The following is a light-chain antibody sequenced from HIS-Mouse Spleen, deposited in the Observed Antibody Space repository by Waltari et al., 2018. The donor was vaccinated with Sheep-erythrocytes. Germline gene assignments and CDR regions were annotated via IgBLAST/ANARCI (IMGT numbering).Light chain of an antibody. CDR3: QQRSNWYT. Sequence: EILLTQSPAPLSLSPGERPTLPSRASQGVSSYLAWYQQNPGKAPRLLIYDASNRATGIPARFSGSGSGTDFTLTISSLEPEDFAVYYCQQRSNWYTFGQGTKLEIK. J-gene: IGKJ2*01. CDR2: DAS. V-gene: IGKV3-11*01. CDR1: QGVSSY.